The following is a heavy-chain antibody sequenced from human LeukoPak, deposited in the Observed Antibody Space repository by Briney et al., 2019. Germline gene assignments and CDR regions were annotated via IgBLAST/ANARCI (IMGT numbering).Heavy chain of an antibody. V-gene: IGHV4-4*09. CDR1: GGSISSYY. CDR2: IYTSGST. D-gene: IGHD5-18*01. CDR3: ARSGGYSYGTTQCFDY. Sequence: SETLSLTCTVSGGSISSYYWSWIRQPPGKGLEWIGYIYTSGSTNYNPSLKSRVTISVDTSKNQFSLKLGSVTAADTAVYYCARSGGYSYGTTQCFDYWGQGTLVTVSS. J-gene: IGHJ4*02.